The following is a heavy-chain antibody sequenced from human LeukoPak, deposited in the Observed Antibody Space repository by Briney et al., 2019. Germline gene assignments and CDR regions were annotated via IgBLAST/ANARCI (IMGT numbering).Heavy chain of an antibody. J-gene: IGHJ4*02. CDR2: INPNSGST. CDR3: SRVRTYCSTTSCPYFDS. V-gene: IGHV1-2*02. CDR1: GYTFTGYY. D-gene: IGHD2-2*01. Sequence: GASVKVSCKASGYTFTGYYMHWVRQAPGQGLEWMGWINPNSGSTNYAQKFQGRVTMTRDTSISTAYMELTRLRSDDTAVYYCSRVRTYCSTTSCPYFDSWGQGTLVTVSS.